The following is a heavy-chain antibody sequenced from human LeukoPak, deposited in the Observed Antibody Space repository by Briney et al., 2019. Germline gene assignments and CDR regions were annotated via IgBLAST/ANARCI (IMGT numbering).Heavy chain of an antibody. V-gene: IGHV3-23*01. D-gene: IGHD1-26*01. CDR2: ISGGGGDI. Sequence: GGSLRLSCPASGFTFSTYAMSWVRQAPAKGLEWVSAISGGGGDIYYADSVKGRFTISRDNSKNTLYLKMNSLRAEDTAVYYCARSYVGADRYFDYWGQGTLVTVSS. J-gene: IGHJ4*02. CDR3: ARSYVGADRYFDY. CDR1: GFTFSTYA.